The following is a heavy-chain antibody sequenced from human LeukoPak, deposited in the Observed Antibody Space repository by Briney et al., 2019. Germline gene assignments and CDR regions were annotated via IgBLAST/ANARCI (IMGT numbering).Heavy chain of an antibody. CDR3: ARKGGNHDC. Sequence: SETLSLTCTVSGGSISSSSYYWGWIRQPPGKGLEWIGSIYYSGSTYYNPSLKSRVTISVDTSKNQFSLKLSSVTVADTAVYYCARKGGNHDCWGQGTLVTVSS. CDR2: IYYSGST. D-gene: IGHD4-23*01. CDR1: GGSISSSSYY. V-gene: IGHV4-39*01. J-gene: IGHJ4*02.